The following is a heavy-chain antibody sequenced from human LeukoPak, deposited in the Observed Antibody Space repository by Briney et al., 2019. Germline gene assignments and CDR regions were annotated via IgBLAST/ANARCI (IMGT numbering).Heavy chain of an antibody. CDR2: ISSSSSYI. J-gene: IGHJ6*02. Sequence: GGSLRLSCAASGFTFSSYSMNWVRQAPGKGLEWVSSISSSSSYIYYADSVKGRFTISRDNAKNLLYLQMNSLRAEDTAVYYCARVRDKRYYYYGMDVWGQGTTVTVSS. CDR1: GFTFSSYS. D-gene: IGHD2-15*01. CDR3: ARVRDKRYYYYGMDV. V-gene: IGHV3-21*01.